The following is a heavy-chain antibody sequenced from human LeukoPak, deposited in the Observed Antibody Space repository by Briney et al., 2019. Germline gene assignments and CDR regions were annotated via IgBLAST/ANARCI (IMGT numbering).Heavy chain of an antibody. J-gene: IGHJ4*02. D-gene: IGHD3-22*01. Sequence: SETLSLTCTVSGGSISSSSYYWGWIRQPPGKGLEWIGSIYYSGSTYYNPSLKSRVTISVDTSKNQFSLKLSSVTAADTAVYYCARGRGYYDSSGYFVWGQGTLVTVSS. CDR3: ARGRGYYDSSGYFV. CDR2: IYYSGST. V-gene: IGHV4-39*01. CDR1: GGSISSSSYY.